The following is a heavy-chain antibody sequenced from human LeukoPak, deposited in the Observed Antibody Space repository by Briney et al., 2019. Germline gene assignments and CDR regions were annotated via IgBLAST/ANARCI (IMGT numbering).Heavy chain of an antibody. Sequence: GGSLRLSCVASGFTFENYAVTWVRQAPGKGLEWVAVISYDGSNKYYADSVKGRFTISRDNSRNTLYLQMNSLRAEDTAVYYCAKDYYFDYWGQGTLVTVSS. V-gene: IGHV3-30*18. CDR1: GFTFENYA. J-gene: IGHJ4*02. CDR2: ISYDGSNK. CDR3: AKDYYFDY.